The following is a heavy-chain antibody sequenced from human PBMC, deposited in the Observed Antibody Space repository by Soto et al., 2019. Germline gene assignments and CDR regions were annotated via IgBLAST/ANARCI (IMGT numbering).Heavy chain of an antibody. Sequence: QVQLQQWGAGLLKPSETLSLTCAVYGESFSGYYWSWIRHPPGKGLEWIGEINHSGSTNYNPSIKSRVTISADTSKNQFSLKLSSVTAADTAVYYCARGFQYGSGDKGLDVWGQGTTVTVSS. CDR1: GESFSGYY. CDR3: ARGFQYGSGDKGLDV. D-gene: IGHD3-10*01. J-gene: IGHJ6*02. CDR2: INHSGST. V-gene: IGHV4-34*01.